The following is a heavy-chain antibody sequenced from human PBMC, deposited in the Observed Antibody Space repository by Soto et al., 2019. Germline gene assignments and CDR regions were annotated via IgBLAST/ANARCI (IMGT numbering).Heavy chain of an antibody. J-gene: IGHJ4*02. D-gene: IGHD2-8*01. CDR2: IAVGSGYT. Sequence: QMQLEQSGPEVKKPGTSVKVSCKASGFTFTSSAFQWVRQARGQRLQWIGWIAVGSGYTNYAQRFQDRVTLTRDMSTDTTYMELSRMTSEDTAIYYCAADATAWQHMVPSDYWGQGTLVTVSS. CDR1: GFTFTSSA. CDR3: AADATAWQHMVPSDY. V-gene: IGHV1-58*01.